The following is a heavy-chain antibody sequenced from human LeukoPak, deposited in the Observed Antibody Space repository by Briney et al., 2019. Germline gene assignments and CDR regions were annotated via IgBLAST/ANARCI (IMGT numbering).Heavy chain of an antibody. CDR1: GFTVSSNS. J-gene: IGHJ4*02. CDR2: ISGSGGST. V-gene: IGHV3-23*01. Sequence: GGSLRLSCTVSGFTVSSNSWSWVRQAPGKGLEWVSAISGSGGSTYYADSVKGRFTISRDNSKNTLYLQMNSLRAEDTAVYYCARARTSYYGDYYFDYWGQETLVTVSS. CDR3: ARARTSYYGDYYFDY. D-gene: IGHD4-17*01.